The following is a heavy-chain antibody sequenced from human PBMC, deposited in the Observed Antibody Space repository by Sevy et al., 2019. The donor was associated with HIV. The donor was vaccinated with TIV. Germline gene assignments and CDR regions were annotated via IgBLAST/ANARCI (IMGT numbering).Heavy chain of an antibody. V-gene: IGHV3-7*01. CDR3: ARDCEWDDKSYNLYFDL. Sequence: GGSLRLSCAGSGFTFNRYWMSWVRQAPGKGLEWVGNIKGDGSDKNYADSVKGRFTISRDNAKNFLYLQMYSLTAEDTAVYYCARDCEWDDKSYNLYFDLWGRGTLVTVSS. CDR2: IKGDGSDK. J-gene: IGHJ2*01. D-gene: IGHD1-20*01. CDR1: GFTFNRYW.